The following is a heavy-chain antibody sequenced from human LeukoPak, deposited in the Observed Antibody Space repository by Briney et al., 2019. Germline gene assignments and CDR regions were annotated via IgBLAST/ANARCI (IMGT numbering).Heavy chain of an antibody. D-gene: IGHD3-16*01. Sequence: AETQSLTCTVSGGSISSYYWSWIGQPAGRGLEWIGRIHTSGSSNHNPSLKGRVAMSVDTSNNQFSLRLTSVTAADTAVYFCATSELLGDPEADWGQGTLVSVSS. J-gene: IGHJ4*01. CDR3: ATSELLGDPEAD. CDR2: IHTSGSS. CDR1: GGSISSYY. V-gene: IGHV4-4*07.